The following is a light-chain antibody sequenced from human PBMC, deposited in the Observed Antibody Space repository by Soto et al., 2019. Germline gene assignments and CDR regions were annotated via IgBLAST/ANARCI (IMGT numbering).Light chain of an antibody. V-gene: IGKV1-5*03. CDR2: KAS. CDR1: QSISSW. Sequence: PSTLSAHVGDIITMSCRASQSISSWLAWYQQKPGKAPKLLIYKASTLKSGVPSRFSGSGSGTEFTLTISSLQPDDFATYYCQHYNSYSEAFGQGTKVDI. J-gene: IGKJ1*01. CDR3: QHYNSYSEA.